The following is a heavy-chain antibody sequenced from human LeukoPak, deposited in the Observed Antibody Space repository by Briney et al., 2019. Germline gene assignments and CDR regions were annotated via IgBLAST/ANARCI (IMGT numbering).Heavy chain of an antibody. CDR3: ARRPGEYGGNDFDY. J-gene: IGHJ4*02. V-gene: IGHV4-39*01. CDR2: IYYSGST. CDR1: GGSINSRSDY. Sequence: SETLSLTCTVSGGSINSRSDYWGWIRQPPGKGLDWIGSIYYSGSTHYNPSLNSRVTMSIDTSKNQFSLRLSSVTAADTAVYYCARRPGEYGGNDFDYWGQGTLVTVSS. D-gene: IGHD4/OR15-4a*01.